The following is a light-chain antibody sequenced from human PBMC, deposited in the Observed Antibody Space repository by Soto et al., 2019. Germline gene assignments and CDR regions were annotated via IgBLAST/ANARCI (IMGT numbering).Light chain of an antibody. Sequence: DIQIIRSPSTLSASVGGRVTITCRASQSISNWLARYQQKPGTAPKVLVYHASNFQSGVPSSFSGRGSGTEFTLTIISLQPDDFATYYCQQYNSYSFGQGTKVDIK. CDR1: QSISNW. V-gene: IGKV1-5*01. J-gene: IGKJ1*01. CDR3: QQYNSYS. CDR2: HAS.